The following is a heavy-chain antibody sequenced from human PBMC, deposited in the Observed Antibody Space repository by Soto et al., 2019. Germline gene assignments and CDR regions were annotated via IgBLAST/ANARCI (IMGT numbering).Heavy chain of an antibody. Sequence: GGSLRLSCAASGFTVSSNYMSWVRQAPGKGLEWVSVIYSGGSTYYADSVKGQFTISRDNSKNTLYLQMNSLRAEDTAVYYCARDSTYFGVVIPFDYWGQGTLVTVSS. CDR3: ARDSTYFGVVIPFDY. CDR1: GFTVSSNY. V-gene: IGHV3-53*01. J-gene: IGHJ4*02. D-gene: IGHD3-3*01. CDR2: IYSGGST.